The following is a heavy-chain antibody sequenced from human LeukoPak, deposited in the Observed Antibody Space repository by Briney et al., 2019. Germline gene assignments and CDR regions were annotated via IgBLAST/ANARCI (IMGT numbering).Heavy chain of an antibody. CDR1: GFTFSSYG. Sequence: PGGSLRLSCAASGFTFSSYGMHWVRHAPGKGLEWVAVISYDGSNKYYADSVKGRFTISRDNSKNTLYLQMNSLRAEDTAVYYCAKDLHYGMDDWGQGTTVTVSS. V-gene: IGHV3-30*18. J-gene: IGHJ6*02. CDR2: ISYDGSNK. CDR3: AKDLHYGMDD.